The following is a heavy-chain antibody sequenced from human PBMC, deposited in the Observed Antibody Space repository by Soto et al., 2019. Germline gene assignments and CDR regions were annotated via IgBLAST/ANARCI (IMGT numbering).Heavy chain of an antibody. D-gene: IGHD4-17*01. Sequence: SETLSLTCTVSGGSISSGKYYWSWIRQPPGNGLEWIGFISYSGTTHYSASLRSRVSISVDTSKNQFSLDLSSVTAADTAVYYCATMGTPVTGLYYFDYWGQGTLVS. CDR2: ISYSGTT. CDR1: GGSISSGKYY. V-gene: IGHV4-30-4*01. J-gene: IGHJ4*02. CDR3: ATMGTPVTGLYYFDY.